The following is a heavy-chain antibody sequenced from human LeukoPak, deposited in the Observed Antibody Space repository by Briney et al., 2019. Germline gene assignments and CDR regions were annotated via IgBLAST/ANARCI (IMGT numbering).Heavy chain of an antibody. V-gene: IGHV4-4*07. CDR1: GGSISSYY. D-gene: IGHD3-22*01. CDR2: IYTSGST. J-gene: IGHJ4*02. CDR3: ARGRYDSSGYYLPPDY. Sequence: SEALSLTCTVSGGSISSYYWSWIRQPAGKGLEWVGRIYTSGSTNYNPSLKSRVTMSVDTSKNQFSLKLSSVTAADTAVYYCARGRYDSSGYYLPPDYWGQGTLVTVSS.